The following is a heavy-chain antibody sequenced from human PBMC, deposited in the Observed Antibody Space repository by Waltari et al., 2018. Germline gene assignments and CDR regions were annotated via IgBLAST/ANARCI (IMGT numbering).Heavy chain of an antibody. CDR2: IIPIFGTA. Sequence: GKKPGSSVKVSCKASGGTFSSYAISWVRQAPGQGLEWMGRIIPIFGTANYAQKFQGRVTITADKSTSTAYMELSSLRSEDTAVYYCARSVPLGTAGVTDYWGQGTLVTVSS. CDR1: GGTFSSYA. D-gene: IGHD7-27*01. J-gene: IGHJ4*02. V-gene: IGHV1-69*06. CDR3: ARSVPLGTAGVTDY.